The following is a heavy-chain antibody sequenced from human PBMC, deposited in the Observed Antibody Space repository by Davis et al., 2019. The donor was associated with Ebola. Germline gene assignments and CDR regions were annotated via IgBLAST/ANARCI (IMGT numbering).Heavy chain of an antibody. Sequence: HSQTLSLTCAISGDSVSSAGWNWIRQSPSRGLEWLGRTYYSSKWYKDYAVAVKSRITINPDTSKNQFSLQLNSVTPEDTALYYCARGWLRGGLDVWGEGTTVTVSS. V-gene: IGHV6-1*01. CDR3: ARGWLRGGLDV. J-gene: IGHJ6*04. CDR2: TYYSSKWYK. CDR1: GDSVSSAG. D-gene: IGHD5-18*01.